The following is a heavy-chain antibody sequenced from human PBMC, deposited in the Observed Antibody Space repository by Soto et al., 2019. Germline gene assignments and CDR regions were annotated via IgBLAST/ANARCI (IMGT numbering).Heavy chain of an antibody. D-gene: IGHD3-16*02. CDR2: INPNSGGT. CDR1: GYSFSVYP. J-gene: IGHJ4*01. V-gene: IGHV1-2*04. Sequence: ASVKVSCKASGYSFSVYPIHWVRQAPGQGLEWMGCINPNSGGTEYAKKFQGWVTMTRDTSISTAYMELSRLKSDDTAVYYFAVTYSSECTPSRNYRFDSRGLGTMFTVAS. CDR3: AVTYSSECTPSRNYRFDS.